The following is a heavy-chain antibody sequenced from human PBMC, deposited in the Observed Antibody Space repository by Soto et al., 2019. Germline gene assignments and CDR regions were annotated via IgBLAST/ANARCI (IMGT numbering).Heavy chain of an antibody. V-gene: IGHV4-39*01. CDR2: IYYSGST. J-gene: IGHJ5*02. D-gene: IGHD2-15*01. CDR1: GGSISSSSYY. CDR3: ARPVVVDDNWVDP. Sequence: SETLSLTCTVSGGSISSSSYYWGWIRQPPGKGLEWIGSIYYSGSTYYNPSLKSRVTISVDTSKNQFSLKLSSVTAADTAVYYCARPVVVDDNWVDPWGQGTLVTVSS.